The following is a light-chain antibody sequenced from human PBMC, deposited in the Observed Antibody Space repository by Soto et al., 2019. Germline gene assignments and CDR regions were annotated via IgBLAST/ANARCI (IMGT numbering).Light chain of an antibody. CDR1: RSVSTRY. CDR3: QQYCSSPWT. V-gene: IGKV3-20*01. CDR2: GAS. J-gene: IGKJ1*01. Sequence: EIVLTQSPGTLSLSPGERATLSCRASRSVSTRYLAWYQQKPGQAPRLVIYGASSRATGTPDRFSGSVSGTDFILTISRLEPEDFAVYYCQQYCSSPWTFGQGTKVEIK.